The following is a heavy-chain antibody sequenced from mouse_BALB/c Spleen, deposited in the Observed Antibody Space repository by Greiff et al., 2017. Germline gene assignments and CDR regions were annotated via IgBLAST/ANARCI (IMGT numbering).Heavy chain of an antibody. Sequence: EVKLVESGGGLVKPGGSLKLSCAASGFTFSDYYMYWVRQTPEKRLEWVATISDGGSYTYYPDSVKGRFTIPRDNAKNNLYLQMSSLKSEDTAMYYCARGAMDYWGQGTSVTVSS. J-gene: IGHJ4*01. V-gene: IGHV5-4*02. CDR3: ARGAMDY. CDR1: GFTFSDYY. CDR2: ISDGGSYT.